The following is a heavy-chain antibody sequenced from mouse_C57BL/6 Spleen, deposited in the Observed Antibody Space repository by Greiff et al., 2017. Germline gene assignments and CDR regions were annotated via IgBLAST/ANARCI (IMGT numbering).Heavy chain of an antibody. V-gene: IGHV1-82*01. CDR3: APITTVVAPGYFDY. CDR2: SYPGDGDT. CDR1: GYAFSSSW. Sequence: VHLVESGPELVKPGASVKISCKASGYAFSSSWMNWVKQRPGKGLEWIGRSYPGDGDTNYNGKFKGKATLTADKSSSTAYMQLSSLTSEDSAVYYRAPITTVVAPGYFDYWGQGTTLTVSS. J-gene: IGHJ2*01. D-gene: IGHD1-1*01.